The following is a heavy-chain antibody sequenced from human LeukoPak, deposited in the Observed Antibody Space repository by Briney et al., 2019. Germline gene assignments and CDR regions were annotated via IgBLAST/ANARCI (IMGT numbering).Heavy chain of an antibody. J-gene: IGHJ4*02. Sequence: GGSLRLSCAASGFTFSSYSMNWVRQAPGKGLEWVSSISSSSSYIYYADSGKGRFTISRDNAKNSLYLQMNSLRAEDTAVYYCARDLLPEYYYDSSGYYRALGYWGQGTLVTVSS. V-gene: IGHV3-21*01. CDR1: GFTFSSYS. CDR2: ISSSSSYI. D-gene: IGHD3-22*01. CDR3: ARDLLPEYYYDSSGYYRALGY.